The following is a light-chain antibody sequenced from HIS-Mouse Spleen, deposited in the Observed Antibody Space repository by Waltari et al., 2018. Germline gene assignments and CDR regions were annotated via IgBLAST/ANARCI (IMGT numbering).Light chain of an antibody. J-gene: IGLJ3*02. V-gene: IGLV1-47*01. CDR3: AAWDDSLSGPV. Sequence: TQPPSASGTPGQRVTISCSGSSSNIGSNYVYWYQQLPGTAPKLLIYRNNQRPSGVPDRFSGSKSGTSASLAISGLRSEDEADYYCAAWDDSLSGPVFGGGTKLTVL. CDR1: SSNIGSNY. CDR2: RNN.